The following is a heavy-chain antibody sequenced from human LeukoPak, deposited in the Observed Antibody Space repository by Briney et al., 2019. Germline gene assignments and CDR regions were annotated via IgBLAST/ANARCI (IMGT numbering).Heavy chain of an antibody. CDR2: ISVYNGNT. J-gene: IGHJ4*02. D-gene: IGHD1-14*01. CDR1: GYTFTSYG. V-gene: IGHV1-18*01. Sequence: ASVKVSCKASGYTFTSYGISWVRQAPGQGLEWMGWISVYNGNTNYAQKFQGRVTMTTDTSTSTACMELRSLISDDTAVYYCARATAGNFDYWGQGTLVTVSS. CDR3: ARATAGNFDY.